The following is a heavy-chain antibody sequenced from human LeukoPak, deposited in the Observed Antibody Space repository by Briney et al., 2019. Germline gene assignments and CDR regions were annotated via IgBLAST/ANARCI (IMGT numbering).Heavy chain of an antibody. Sequence: GGSLRLPCAASGFTFSSYAMSWVRQAPGKGLEWVSAISGSGGSTYYADSVKGRFTISRDNSKNTPYLQMNSLRAEDTAVYYCAKELYSYGKVGYYFDYWGQGTLVTVSS. J-gene: IGHJ4*02. CDR2: ISGSGGST. CDR3: AKELYSYGKVGYYFDY. CDR1: GFTFSSYA. D-gene: IGHD5-18*01. V-gene: IGHV3-23*01.